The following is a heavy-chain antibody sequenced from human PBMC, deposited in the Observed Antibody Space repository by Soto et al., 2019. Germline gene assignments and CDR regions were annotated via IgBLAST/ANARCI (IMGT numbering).Heavy chain of an antibody. Sequence: SVKVSCKASGGTFSSYAISWVRQAPGQGLEWMGGIIPIFGTANYAQKFQGRVTITADESTSTAYMELSSLRSEDTAVYYCARDTYGDPGAFDYWGQGTLVTAPQ. V-gene: IGHV1-69*13. CDR2: IIPIFGTA. J-gene: IGHJ4*02. CDR3: ARDTYGDPGAFDY. D-gene: IGHD4-17*01. CDR1: GGTFSSYA.